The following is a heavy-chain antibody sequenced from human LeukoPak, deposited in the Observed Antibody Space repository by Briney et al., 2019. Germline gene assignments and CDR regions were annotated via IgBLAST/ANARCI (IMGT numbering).Heavy chain of an antibody. CDR1: GYTFINYA. Sequence: SVKVSCKASGYTFINYAISWVRQAPGQGLEWMGGIIPIFGTANYAQKFQGRVTITADESTSTAYMELSSLRSEDTAVYYCARTYDSSGYLYYFDYWGQGTLVTVSS. J-gene: IGHJ4*02. D-gene: IGHD3-22*01. CDR3: ARTYDSSGYLYYFDY. CDR2: IIPIFGTA. V-gene: IGHV1-69*13.